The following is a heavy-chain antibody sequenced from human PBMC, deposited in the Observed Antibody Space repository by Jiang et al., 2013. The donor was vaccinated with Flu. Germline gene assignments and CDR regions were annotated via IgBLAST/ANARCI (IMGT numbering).Heavy chain of an antibody. CDR3: ARTRITGTLGAFDI. CDR2: IYYSGST. V-gene: IGHV4-39*01. Sequence: LLKPSETLSLTCTVSGGSISSSSYYWGWIRQPPGKGLEWIGSIYYSGSTYYDPSLKSRVTISVDTSKNQFSLKLSSVTAADTAVYYCARTRITGTLGAFDIWGQGTMVTVSS. CDR1: GGSISSSSYY. D-gene: IGHD1-20*01. J-gene: IGHJ3*02.